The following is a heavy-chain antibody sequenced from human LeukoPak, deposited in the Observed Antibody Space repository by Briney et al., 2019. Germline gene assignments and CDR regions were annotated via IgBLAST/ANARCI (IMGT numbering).Heavy chain of an antibody. CDR1: TGSISSGVYY. D-gene: IGHD5-24*01. CDR3: ARGVRWLQLSCFDY. Sequence: SETLSLTCPVSTGSISSGVYYWSWIRQHPGKGLEWIGYIYYSGSTYYNPSLKSRVTISVDTSKNQFSLKLSSVTAADTAVYYCARGVRWLQLSCFDYWGQGTLVTVSS. CDR2: IYYSGST. V-gene: IGHV4-31*03. J-gene: IGHJ4*02.